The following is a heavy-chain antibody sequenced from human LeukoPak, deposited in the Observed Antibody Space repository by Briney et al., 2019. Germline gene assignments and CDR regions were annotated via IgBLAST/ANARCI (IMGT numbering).Heavy chain of an antibody. D-gene: IGHD3/OR15-3a*01. CDR3: ARIPPHFVDLVDV. Sequence: SGPALVKPTQTLTLTCTFSGFSLSTSGMCVSWILQPPGKALEWLARIDWDHDKYYSTSLKTRLTISKATSKNQLVLTMTNMDPVDTATYYCARIPPHFVDLVDVWGQGTTVTVSS. J-gene: IGHJ6*02. CDR1: GFSLSTSGMC. V-gene: IGHV2-70*11. CDR2: IDWDHDK.